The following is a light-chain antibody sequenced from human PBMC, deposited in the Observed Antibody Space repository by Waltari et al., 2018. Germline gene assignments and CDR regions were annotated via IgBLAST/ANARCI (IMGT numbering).Light chain of an antibody. V-gene: IGLV2-14*03. CDR3: SSYTSSSTPGV. CDR1: SSDVGGYNY. J-gene: IGLJ1*01. CDR2: DVR. Sequence: QSALTQPASVSGSPGQSITIPCTASSSDVGGYNYVSWYQHHPGTAPKLLISDVRNRPSGVSTRFSGSKSGNTASLTISGLQAEDEADYYCSSYTSSSTPGVFGTGTKVTVL.